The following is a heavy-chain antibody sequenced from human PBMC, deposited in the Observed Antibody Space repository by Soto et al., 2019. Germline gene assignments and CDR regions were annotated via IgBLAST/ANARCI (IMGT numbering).Heavy chain of an antibody. D-gene: IGHD2-2*01. CDR3: ARGGGCSSTSCRRNWFDP. J-gene: IGHJ5*02. CDR1: GGSISSYY. CDR2: IYYSGST. Sequence: SETLSLTCTVSGGSISSYYRSWIRQPPGKGLEWIGYIYYSGSTNYNPSLKSRVTISVDTSKNQFSLKLSSVTAADTAVYYCARGGGCSSTSCRRNWFDPWGQGTLVTVSS. V-gene: IGHV4-59*01.